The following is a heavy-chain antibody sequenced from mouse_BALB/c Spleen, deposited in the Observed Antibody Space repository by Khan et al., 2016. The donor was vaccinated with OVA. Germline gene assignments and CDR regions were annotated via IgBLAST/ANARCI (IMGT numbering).Heavy chain of an antibody. Sequence: QVQLKESGAELAKPGASVKMSCKASGYTFTSYWMHWVKQRPGQGLEWIGYINPSTGYTEYNQKFKDKATLTADKSSSTAYMQLSSLTSEDSAVEYCASTTVVAWFAYWGQGTLVTVSA. CDR3: ASTTVVAWFAY. D-gene: IGHD1-1*01. V-gene: IGHV1-7*01. CDR1: GYTFTSYW. CDR2: INPSTGYT. J-gene: IGHJ3*01.